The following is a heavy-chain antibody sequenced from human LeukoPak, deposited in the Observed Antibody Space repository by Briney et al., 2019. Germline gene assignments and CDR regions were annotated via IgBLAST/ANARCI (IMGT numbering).Heavy chain of an antibody. J-gene: IGHJ6*02. CDR3: ASPGYSRGWYYYYGMDV. CDR1: GGTFSSYA. V-gene: IGHV1-69*13. Sequence: ASVKVSCKASGGTFSSYAISWVRQAPGQGLEWMGGIIPIFGTANYAQKFQGRVTITADESTSTAYMELSSLRSEDTAVYYCASPGYSRGWYYYYGMDVWGQGTTVTVSS. D-gene: IGHD6-19*01. CDR2: IIPIFGTA.